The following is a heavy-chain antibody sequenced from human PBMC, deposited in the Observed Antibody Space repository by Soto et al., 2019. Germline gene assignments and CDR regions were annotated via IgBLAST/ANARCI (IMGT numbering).Heavy chain of an antibody. CDR3: SRDVAYYYDSSGYYSPPRLFDY. V-gene: IGHV3-49*03. CDR1: GFTFGGYA. Sequence: GGSLRLSCTASGFTFGGYAMSWFRQAPGKGLKWVGFIRSKASGGTTDYAASVKGRFTISRDDSKSIVYLQMNSLKTEDTAVYYCSRDVAYYYDSSGYYSPPRLFDYWGRGTLVTVSS. J-gene: IGHJ4*02. CDR2: IRSKASGGTT. D-gene: IGHD3-22*01.